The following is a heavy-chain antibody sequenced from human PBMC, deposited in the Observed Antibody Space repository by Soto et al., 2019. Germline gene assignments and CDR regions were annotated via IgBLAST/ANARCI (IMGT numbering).Heavy chain of an antibody. Sequence: QVQLVQSGAEVKKPGASMKVSSKASGYTFTSYDITLVRQATGQGLEWMGWMNPNSGNTGSAQKFQGRVPMTRNTSLSTAYMELTSLRSEDTALYYCARLQRGQQLAFDYWGPGTLVTVSS. CDR3: ARLQRGQQLAFDY. V-gene: IGHV1-8*01. D-gene: IGHD6-13*01. CDR2: MNPNSGNT. J-gene: IGHJ4*02. CDR1: GYTFTSYD.